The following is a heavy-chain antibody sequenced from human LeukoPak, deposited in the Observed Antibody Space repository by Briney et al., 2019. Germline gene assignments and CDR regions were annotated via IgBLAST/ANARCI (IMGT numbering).Heavy chain of an antibody. CDR1: GGSISSYY. CDR2: IYHSGST. J-gene: IGHJ4*02. CDR3: ARGPYYYGSGSEYYFDY. Sequence: SETLCLTCTVSGGSISSYYWSWIRQPPGKGLEWIGYIYHSGSTYYNPSLKSRVTISVDRSKNQFSLKLSSVTAADTAVYYCARGPYYYGSGSEYYFDYWGQGTLVTVSS. V-gene: IGHV4-59*12. D-gene: IGHD3-10*01.